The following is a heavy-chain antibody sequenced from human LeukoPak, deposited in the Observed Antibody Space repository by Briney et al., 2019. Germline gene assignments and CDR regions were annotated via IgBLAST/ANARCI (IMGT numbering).Heavy chain of an antibody. CDR2: IYCSGST. J-gene: IGHJ4*02. CDR3: ARGVVSFYYGSGTFPFDY. CDR1: GGSISSYY. D-gene: IGHD3-10*01. Sequence: SEPLSLTCPVSGGSISSYYWSWIRQPPGKGLEWIGYIYCSGSTNYNPSLKSRVTISVDTSKNQFSLKLSSVTAADTAVYYCARGVVSFYYGSGTFPFDYWGQGTLVTVSS. V-gene: IGHV4-59*01.